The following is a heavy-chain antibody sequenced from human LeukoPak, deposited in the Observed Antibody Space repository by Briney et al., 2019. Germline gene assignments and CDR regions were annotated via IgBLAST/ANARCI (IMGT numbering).Heavy chain of an antibody. J-gene: IGHJ4*02. D-gene: IGHD3-22*01. CDR2: IYYSGST. V-gene: IGHV4-59*12. Sequence: PSETLSLTCTVSGGSISSYYWSWIRQPPGKGLEWIGYIYYSGSTNYNPSLKSRVTISVDTSKNQFSLKLSSVTAADTAVYYCAREDYDSSGYLNLDYWGQGTLVTVSS. CDR3: AREDYDSSGYLNLDY. CDR1: GGSISSYY.